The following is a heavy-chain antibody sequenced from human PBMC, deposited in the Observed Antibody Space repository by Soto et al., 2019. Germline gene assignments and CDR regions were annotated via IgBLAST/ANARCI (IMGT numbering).Heavy chain of an antibody. CDR2: IIPIFGTA. CDR1: GGTFSSYA. J-gene: IGHJ4*02. V-gene: IGHV1-69*13. CDR3: ASEAGDYDILTGYDDY. Sequence: ASVKVSCKASGGTFSSYAISWVRQAPGQGLEWMGGIIPIFGTANYAQKFQGRVTITADESTSTAYMELSSLRSEDTAVYYCASEAGDYDILTGYDDYWGQGTLVTVSS. D-gene: IGHD3-9*01.